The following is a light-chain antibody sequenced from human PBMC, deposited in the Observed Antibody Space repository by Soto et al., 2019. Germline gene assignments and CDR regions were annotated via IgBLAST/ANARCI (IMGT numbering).Light chain of an antibody. CDR3: CSYAGGSTPNYL. J-gene: IGLJ1*01. V-gene: IGLV2-23*01. CDR2: EGS. Sequence: QSALTQPASVSGSPGQSITISCTGTSSDVGNYNLVSWYQQHPGKAPKLMIYEGSKRPSGVSNRFSGSKSDNTASLTISGLQAEDEADYYCCSYAGGSTPNYLFGTGTKVTVL. CDR1: SSDVGNYNL.